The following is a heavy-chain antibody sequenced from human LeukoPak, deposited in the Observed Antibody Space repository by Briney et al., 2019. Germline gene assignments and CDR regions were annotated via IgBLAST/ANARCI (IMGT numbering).Heavy chain of an antibody. CDR3: VRGTGY. V-gene: IGHV3-64D*06. CDR1: GFTFSTYV. CDR2: ISSNGDNT. Sequence: QSGGSLRLSCSVSGFTFSTYVMHWVRQAPGKGLEYVSAISSNGDNTYYADSVKGRFTISTDNSKNTLYLQMSSLRADDTAVYYCVRGTGYWGQGTLVTVSS. J-gene: IGHJ4*02.